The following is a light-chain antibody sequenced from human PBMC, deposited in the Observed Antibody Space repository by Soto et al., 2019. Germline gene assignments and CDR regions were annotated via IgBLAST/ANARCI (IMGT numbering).Light chain of an antibody. CDR3: MQALQSLT. Sequence: DIVLTQSPDSLAVSLGERASISCTSSQSLLHSNGYNYLDWYLQKPGQSPQILIYLGSNRAFGVPDRFSGSGSGTDFTMKINRVEAEDVGTYYCMQALQSLTFGQGTRLEI. CDR2: LGS. CDR1: QSLLHSNGYNY. J-gene: IGKJ5*01. V-gene: IGKV2-28*01.